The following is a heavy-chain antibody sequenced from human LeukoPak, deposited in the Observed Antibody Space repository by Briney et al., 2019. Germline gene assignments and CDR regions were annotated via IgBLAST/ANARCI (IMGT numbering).Heavy chain of an antibody. CDR2: FDPEDGET. V-gene: IGHV1-24*01. CDR1: GYTLTELS. Sequence: ASVKVSCKVSGYTLTELSMHWVRQAPGKGLEWMGGFDPEDGETIYAQKFQGRVTMTEDTSTDTAYMELSSLRSEDTAVYYCASTLAAAGTSHAFDIWGQGTMVTVSS. D-gene: IGHD6-13*01. J-gene: IGHJ3*02. CDR3: ASTLAAAGTSHAFDI.